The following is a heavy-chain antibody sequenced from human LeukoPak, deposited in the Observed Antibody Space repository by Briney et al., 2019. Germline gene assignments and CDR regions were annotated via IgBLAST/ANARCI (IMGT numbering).Heavy chain of an antibody. CDR3: ARRGSGSYYRARPFDP. Sequence: GESLKISCKGSGYSFTSYWIGWVRQMPGKGLEWMGIIYPGDSGTRYSPSFQGQVTISADKSISTAYLQWSSLKASDTAMYYCARRGSGSYYRARPFDPWGQGTLVTVSS. CDR2: IYPGDSGT. J-gene: IGHJ5*02. D-gene: IGHD1-26*01. CDR1: GYSFTSYW. V-gene: IGHV5-51*01.